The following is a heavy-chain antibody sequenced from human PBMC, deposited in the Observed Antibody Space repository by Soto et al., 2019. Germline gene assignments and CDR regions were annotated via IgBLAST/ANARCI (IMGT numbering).Heavy chain of an antibody. CDR2: VFYDGTT. Sequence: PSETLSLTCTVSGGAINTNNYYWGWVRQPPGKGLEWIGSVFYDGTTYYSPSLKSRVTISLATSRTQFSLKLNSVTAADTAVYYGARLVVVSPVANVWGQGTLVTVSS. CDR3: ARLVVVSPVANV. V-gene: IGHV4-39*01. D-gene: IGHD2-2*01. CDR1: GGAINTNNYY. J-gene: IGHJ4*02.